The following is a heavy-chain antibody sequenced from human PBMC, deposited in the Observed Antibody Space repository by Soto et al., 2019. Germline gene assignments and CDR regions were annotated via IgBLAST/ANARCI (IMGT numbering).Heavy chain of an antibody. V-gene: IGHV3-23*01. CDR3: AKNQGVELVPLATVDWFDP. D-gene: IGHD1-26*01. Sequence: GGSLRLSCAASGFIFEDFGMSWVRQAPGKGLEWISSISGSGFKKYYADSVKGRFTISRDNSKSTVYLELNNLSAEDTAVYHCAKNQGVELVPLATVDWFDPWGQGSVVTVSS. CDR1: GFIFEDFG. J-gene: IGHJ5*02. CDR2: ISGSGFKK.